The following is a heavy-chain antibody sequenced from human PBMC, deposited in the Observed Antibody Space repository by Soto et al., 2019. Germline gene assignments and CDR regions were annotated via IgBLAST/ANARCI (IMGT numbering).Heavy chain of an antibody. V-gene: IGHV3-30*18. Sequence: GGSLRLSCAASGFTFSSYGMHWVRQAPGKGLEWVAVISYDGSNKYYADSVKGRFTISRDNSKNTLYLQMNSLRAEDTAVYYCAKRRVEQLVHRNYYGMDVWGQGTTVTVSS. CDR3: AKRRVEQLVHRNYYGMDV. J-gene: IGHJ6*02. D-gene: IGHD6-6*01. CDR2: ISYDGSNK. CDR1: GFTFSSYG.